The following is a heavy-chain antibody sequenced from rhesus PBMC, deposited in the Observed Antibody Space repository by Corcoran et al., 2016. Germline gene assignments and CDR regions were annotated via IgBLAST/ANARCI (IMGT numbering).Heavy chain of an antibody. J-gene: IGHJ5-1*01. Sequence: QLQLQESGPGLVKPSETLSLTCTVSGGSISSNYWIWIRQPPGKGQAWIGRISGGGVHTYTNPPLHRRVPFSTGTSKNQFSLKLSSVTAADPAVYYCAGVPDSNYWARFDVWGAGVLVTVSS. V-gene: IGHV4-173*01. CDR3: AGVPDSNYWARFDV. CDR2: ISGGGVHT. CDR1: GGSISSNY. D-gene: IGHD4-23*01.